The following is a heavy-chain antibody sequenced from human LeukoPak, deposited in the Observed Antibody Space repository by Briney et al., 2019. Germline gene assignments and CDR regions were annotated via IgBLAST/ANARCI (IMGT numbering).Heavy chain of an antibody. CDR2: ISNTNSYI. J-gene: IGHJ3*02. V-gene: IGHV3-21*01. CDR3: ARDAFDI. Sequence: GGSLRLSCAASGFTFSSYSMNWVRQAPGKGLEWVSCISNTNSYIYYADSVKGRFTISRDNAKNSLYLQMNSLRAEDTAVYYRARDAFDIWGQGTMVTVSS. CDR1: GFTFSSYS.